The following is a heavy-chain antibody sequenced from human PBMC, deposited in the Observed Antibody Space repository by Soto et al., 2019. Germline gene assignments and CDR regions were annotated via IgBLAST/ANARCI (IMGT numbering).Heavy chain of an antibody. Sequence: SETLSLTCTVSGGSISTYYWSWIRQPPGKGLEWIAYVYSSESTTYNPSLMSRVTISLDTSKNTFSLRMTSVTAADTAVYYCARHMWIKDIVVYDAFDIWGLGTMVTVSS. J-gene: IGHJ3*02. D-gene: IGHD2-15*01. CDR1: GGSISTYY. CDR3: ARHMWIKDIVVYDAFDI. CDR2: VYSSEST. V-gene: IGHV4-59*08.